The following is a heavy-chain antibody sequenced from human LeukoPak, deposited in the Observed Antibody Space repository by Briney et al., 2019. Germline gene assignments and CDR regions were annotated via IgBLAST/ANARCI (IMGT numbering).Heavy chain of an antibody. CDR1: GGLFRGHY. CDR2: IYHSGNT. Sequence: PSVTLSLPCTVCGGLFRGHYWIWIPQSPGKAGEWLGDIYHSGNTKYHPSLKSRVIIAGDTSQNQISLKLSAVSAADTAVYCCASCVIMITCGGVIAGEDGPAPFDYWGQGTMVAVCS. CDR3: ASCVIMITCGGVIAGEDGPAPFDY. J-gene: IGHJ4*02. D-gene: IGHD3-16*02. V-gene: IGHV4-34*01.